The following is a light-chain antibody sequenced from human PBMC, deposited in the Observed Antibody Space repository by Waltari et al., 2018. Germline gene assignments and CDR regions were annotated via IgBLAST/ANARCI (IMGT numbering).Light chain of an antibody. V-gene: IGLV3-25*03. Sequence: SFELTQPPSLSVSPGQTARITCSGDALSKQYAHWHQQRPGLAPVLVIYKDTERPSGMRGRLSGSSSGTTVTLTISGVQAEDEADYYCQSADSSGSVVFGGGTKLTVL. CDR1: ALSKQY. J-gene: IGLJ2*01. CDR2: KDT. CDR3: QSADSSGSVV.